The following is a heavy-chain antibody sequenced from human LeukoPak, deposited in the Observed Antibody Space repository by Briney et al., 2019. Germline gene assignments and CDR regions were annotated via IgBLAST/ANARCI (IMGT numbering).Heavy chain of an antibody. CDR1: GFTFSRYW. Sequence: GGSLRLSCAASGFTFSRYWMSWVRQAPGKGLEWVANINQDGSEIYYVHSVKGRFTISRDNAKNSVYLQMNSLRAEDMAVYYCSKDEAWGQGTLVTVAS. J-gene: IGHJ5*02. CDR3: SKDEA. CDR2: INQDGSEI. V-gene: IGHV3-7*01.